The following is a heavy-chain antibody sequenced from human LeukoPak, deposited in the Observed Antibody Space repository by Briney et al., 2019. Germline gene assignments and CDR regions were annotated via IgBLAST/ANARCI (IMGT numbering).Heavy chain of an antibody. CDR2: ISSSSSTI. CDR1: GFTFSSYS. J-gene: IGHJ3*02. D-gene: IGHD1-1*01. CDR3: AKAFTGYNWNADAFDI. V-gene: IGHV3-48*01. Sequence: GGSLRLSCAASGFTFSSYSMNWVRQAPGKGLEWVSYISSSSSTIYYADSVKGRFTISRDNAKNSLYLQMNSLRAEDTALYYCAKAFTGYNWNADAFDIWGQGTMVTVSS.